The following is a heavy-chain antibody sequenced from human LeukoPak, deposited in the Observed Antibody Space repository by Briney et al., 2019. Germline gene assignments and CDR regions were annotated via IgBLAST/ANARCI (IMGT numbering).Heavy chain of an antibody. J-gene: IGHJ4*02. CDR3: ARVFGAYDSIDC. D-gene: IGHD5-12*01. CDR2: IKQDGSER. CDR1: GFSMSGYW. V-gene: IGHV3-7*01. Sequence: GGSLRLSCAASGFSMSGYWMSWVRQAPGKGLEWVANIKQDGSERHYADSVKGRFTISRDNAQNSLYLQMNSLRAEETAVYYCARVFGAYDSIDCWGQGTLATVS.